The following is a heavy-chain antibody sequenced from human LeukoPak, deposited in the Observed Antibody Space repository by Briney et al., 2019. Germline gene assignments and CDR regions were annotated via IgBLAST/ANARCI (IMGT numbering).Heavy chain of an antibody. CDR1: GYTFTSYG. V-gene: IGHV1-18*01. CDR2: ISAYNGNT. D-gene: IGHD3-10*01. CDR3: ARDGGLLWFGELLYY. Sequence: ASVKVSCKASGYTFTSYGISWVRQAPGQGLEWMGWISAYNGNTNYAQKLQGRVTMTTDTSTSTAYMELRSLRSDDTAVYYCARDGGLLWFGELLYYWGQGTLVTVSS. J-gene: IGHJ4*02.